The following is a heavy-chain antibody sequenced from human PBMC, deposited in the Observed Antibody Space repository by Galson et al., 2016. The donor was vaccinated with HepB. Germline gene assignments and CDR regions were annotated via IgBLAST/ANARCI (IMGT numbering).Heavy chain of an antibody. D-gene: IGHD3-16*02. V-gene: IGHV3-23*01. CDR2: ISGSAIST. Sequence: SLRLSCAASGFNFNNYAMNWVRQAPGKGLEWVSGISGSAISTYYADSVKGRFTISRDNSRNTLYLEMNSLRAEDTAVYYCAKDLLSDYVWGSYRFQDWGQGAPVTVSS. J-gene: IGHJ1*01. CDR1: GFNFNNYA. CDR3: AKDLLSDYVWGSYRFQD.